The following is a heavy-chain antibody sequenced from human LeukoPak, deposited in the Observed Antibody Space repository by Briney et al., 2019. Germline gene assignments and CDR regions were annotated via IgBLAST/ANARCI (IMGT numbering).Heavy chain of an antibody. D-gene: IGHD2-2*01. CDR2: ISAYNGNT. V-gene: IGHV1-18*01. J-gene: IGHJ5*02. CDR3: ARGSDCSSTSCAIWYNWFDP. Sequence: ASVKVSCKTSGYTFTSYGISWVRQAPGQGLEWMGWISAYNGNTNYAQKLQGRVTMTTDTSTSTAYMELRSLRSEDTAVYYCARGSDCSSTSCAIWYNWFDPWGQGTLVTVSS. CDR1: GYTFTSYG.